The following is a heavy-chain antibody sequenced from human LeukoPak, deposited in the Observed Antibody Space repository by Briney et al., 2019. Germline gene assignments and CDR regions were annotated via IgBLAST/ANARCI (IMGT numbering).Heavy chain of an antibody. CDR3: GSPRTFSGRNVLDM. Sequence: GGSLRLSCAAAGFTFSTYWMHWVRQVPGKGLVWVSRINSDGRTTGYGDSVKGRFTISRDNAKNTLYLQMNSLRVEDTAVYYCGSPRTFSGRNVLDMWGQGTMVTVSS. J-gene: IGHJ3*02. CDR1: GFTFSTYW. D-gene: IGHD3-10*02. CDR2: INSDGRTT. V-gene: IGHV3-74*01.